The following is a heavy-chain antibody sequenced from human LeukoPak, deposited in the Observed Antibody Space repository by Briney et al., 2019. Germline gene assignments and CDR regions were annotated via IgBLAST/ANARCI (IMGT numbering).Heavy chain of an antibody. CDR3: ARGGEDIVVVPAVRNLDY. V-gene: IGHV4-34*01. CDR1: GGSFSGYY. Sequence: SETLSLTCAVYGGSFSGYYWSWIRQPPGKGLEWIGEINHSGSTNYNPSLKSRVTISVDTSKNQFSLKLSSVTAADTAVYYCARGGEDIVVVPAVRNLDYWGQGTLVTVSS. CDR2: INHSGST. D-gene: IGHD2-2*01. J-gene: IGHJ4*02.